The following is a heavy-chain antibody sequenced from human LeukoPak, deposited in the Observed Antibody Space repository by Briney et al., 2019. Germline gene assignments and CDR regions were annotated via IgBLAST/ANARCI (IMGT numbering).Heavy chain of an antibody. Sequence: GGSLRLSCAASGFIFDDYAMHWVREAPGKGLECVSGISWNSGSIGYADSVKGRFTISRDNAKNSLYLQMNSLRAEDTALYYCAKADSSSWDLFDYWGQGTLVTVSS. CDR2: ISWNSGSI. CDR1: GFIFDDYA. V-gene: IGHV3-9*01. J-gene: IGHJ4*02. CDR3: AKADSSSWDLFDY. D-gene: IGHD6-13*01.